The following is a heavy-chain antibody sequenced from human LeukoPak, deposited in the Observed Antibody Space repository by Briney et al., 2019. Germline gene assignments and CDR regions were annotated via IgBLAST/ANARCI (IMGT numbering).Heavy chain of an antibody. D-gene: IGHD2-2*01. J-gene: IGHJ4*02. CDR1: GGSISSGDYY. Sequence: SQTLSLTCTVSGGSISSGDYYWSWIRQPPGKGLEWIGYIYYSGSTYYNPSLKSRVTISVDTSKNQFSLKLGSVTAADTAVYYCASSGVVPATMIGYWGQGTLVTVSS. CDR3: ASSGVVPATMIGY. V-gene: IGHV4-30-4*01. CDR2: IYYSGST.